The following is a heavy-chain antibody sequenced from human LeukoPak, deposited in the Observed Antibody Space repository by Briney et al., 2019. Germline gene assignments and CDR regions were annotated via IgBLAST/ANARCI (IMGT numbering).Heavy chain of an antibody. CDR2: ISSSGSTI. J-gene: IGHJ6*03. CDR1: GFTFSSYE. V-gene: IGHV3-48*03. Sequence: PGGSLRPSCAASGFTFSSYEMNWVRQAPGKGLEWVSYISSSGSTIYYADSVKGRFTISRDNAKNSLYLQMNSLRAGDTAVYYCARDRGRYYMDVWGKGTTVTISS. D-gene: IGHD6-25*01. CDR3: ARDRGRYYMDV.